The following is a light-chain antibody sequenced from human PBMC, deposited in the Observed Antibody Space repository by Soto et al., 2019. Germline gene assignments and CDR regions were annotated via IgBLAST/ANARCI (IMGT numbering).Light chain of an antibody. CDR2: KAS. Sequence: DIQMTQSPSTLSGSVGDRVTITCRASQTISSWLAWYQQKPGKAPKLLIYKASTLKSGVPSRFSGSGSGTNFTLTISSLQAEDFATYYCQQAKSPGAFGQGTKVDIK. J-gene: IGKJ1*01. CDR3: QQAKSPGA. V-gene: IGKV1-5*03. CDR1: QTISSW.